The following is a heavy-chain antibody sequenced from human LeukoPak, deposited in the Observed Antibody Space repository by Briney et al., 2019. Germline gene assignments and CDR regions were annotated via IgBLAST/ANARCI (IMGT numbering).Heavy chain of an antibody. CDR2: IYSGGST. D-gene: IGHD6-19*01. J-gene: IGHJ4*02. CDR1: GYSISSGYY. CDR3: ARVGGWYVGFFDY. V-gene: IGHV3-53*01. Sequence: ETLSLTCTVSGYSISSGYYWGWIRQPPGKGLEWVSVIYSGGSTYYADSVKGRFTISRDNSKNTLYLQMNSLRAEDTAVYYCARVGGWYVGFFDYWGQGTLVTVSS.